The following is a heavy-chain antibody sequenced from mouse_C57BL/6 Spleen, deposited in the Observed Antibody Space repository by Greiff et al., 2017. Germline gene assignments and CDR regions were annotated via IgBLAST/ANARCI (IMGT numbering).Heavy chain of an antibody. J-gene: IGHJ4*01. V-gene: IGHV1-15*01. CDR1: GYTFTDYE. CDR3: TRGSNYVGAMDY. Sequence: VKLMESGAELVRPGASVTLSCKASGYTFTDYEMHWVKQTPVHGLEWIGAIDPETGGTAYNQKFKGKAILTADKSSSTAYMELRSLTSEDSAVYYCTRGSNYVGAMDYWGQGTSVTVSS. CDR2: IDPETGGT. D-gene: IGHD2-5*01.